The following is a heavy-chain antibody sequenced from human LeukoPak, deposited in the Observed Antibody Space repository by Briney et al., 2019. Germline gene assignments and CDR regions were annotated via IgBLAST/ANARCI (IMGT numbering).Heavy chain of an antibody. CDR3: ARVGGETKDYYYMDV. CDR2: IYYSGST. J-gene: IGHJ6*03. Sequence: SETLSLTCTVSGGSISSHYWSWIRQPPGKGLEWIGYIYYSGSTNYNPSLKSRVTISVDTSKNQFSLKLSSVTAADTAVYYRARVGGETKDYYYMDVWGKGTTVTVSS. D-gene: IGHD2-15*01. CDR1: GGSISSHY. V-gene: IGHV4-59*11.